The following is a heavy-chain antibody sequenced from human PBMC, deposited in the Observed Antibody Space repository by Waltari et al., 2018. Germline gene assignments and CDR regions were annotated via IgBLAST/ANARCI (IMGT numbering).Heavy chain of an antibody. V-gene: IGHV3-23*01. J-gene: IGHJ4*02. CDR3: AEDHGWLHYY. CDR1: EFPCSTYA. Sequence: EVQLLESGGGLVQPGGSLRLFCAPSEFPCSTYAMSWVRQAPGKGLEWVSAITNSGDSTYYADSVKGRFTISRDNSKNTLYLQMNSLRAEDTAIYYCAEDHGWLHYYWGQGTLVTVSS. D-gene: IGHD5-12*01. CDR2: ITNSGDST.